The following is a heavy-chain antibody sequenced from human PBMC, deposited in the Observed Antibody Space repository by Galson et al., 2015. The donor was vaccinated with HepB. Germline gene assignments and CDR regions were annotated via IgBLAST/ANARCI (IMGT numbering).Heavy chain of an antibody. D-gene: IGHD2-15*01. Sequence: SLRLSCAASGFTFSSYAMSWVRQAPGKGLEWVSAISGSGGSTYYADSVKGRFTISRDNSKNTLYLQMNSPRAEDTAVYYCAAIELRDATPEPEYYYYYGMDVWGQGTTVTVSS. J-gene: IGHJ6*02. V-gene: IGHV3-23*01. CDR3: AAIELRDATPEPEYYYYYGMDV. CDR1: GFTFSSYA. CDR2: ISGSGGST.